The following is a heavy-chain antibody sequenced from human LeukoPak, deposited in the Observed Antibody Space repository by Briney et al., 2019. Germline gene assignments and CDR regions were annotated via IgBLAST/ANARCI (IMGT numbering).Heavy chain of an antibody. V-gene: IGHV4-59*12. CDR1: GGSISSYY. Sequence: PSETLSLTCSVSGGSISSYYWAWIRQPPGKGLEWIGEVHLDGRTNYNPSLESRLTMSVDVSENQVSLKLTSVTAADTAVYHCAREGGFYRPLDYSGQGTLVTVSS. D-gene: IGHD3-3*01. CDR3: AREGGFYRPLDY. CDR2: VHLDGRT. J-gene: IGHJ4*02.